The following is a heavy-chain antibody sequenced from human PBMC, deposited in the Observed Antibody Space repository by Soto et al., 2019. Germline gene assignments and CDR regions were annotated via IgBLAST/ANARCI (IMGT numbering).Heavy chain of an antibody. Sequence: QVQLVESGGGVVQPGRSLRLSCADSGFTFSSYAMHWVRQAPGKGLEWVAVISYDGSNKYYADSVKGRFTISRDNSKNTLYLQMNSLRAEDTAVYYCARDLPKSGSYYWGYFQHWGQGTLVTVSS. CDR1: GFTFSSYA. CDR3: ARDLPKSGSYYWGYFQH. D-gene: IGHD1-26*01. CDR2: ISYDGSNK. V-gene: IGHV3-30-3*01. J-gene: IGHJ1*01.